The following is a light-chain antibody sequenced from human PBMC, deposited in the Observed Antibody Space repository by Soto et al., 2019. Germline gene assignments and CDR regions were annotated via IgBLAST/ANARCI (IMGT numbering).Light chain of an antibody. CDR1: QSVSSSY. V-gene: IGKV3-20*01. CDR2: GAS. Sequence: EIVLTQSPGTLSLSPGERATLSCRASQSVSSSYLAWYQQKPGQAPRLLIDGASSRATGIPDRFSGSGSGTDFTLTISRLEPEDFAVYYCQQYGSSWTFGQGTKVEI. CDR3: QQYGSSWT. J-gene: IGKJ1*01.